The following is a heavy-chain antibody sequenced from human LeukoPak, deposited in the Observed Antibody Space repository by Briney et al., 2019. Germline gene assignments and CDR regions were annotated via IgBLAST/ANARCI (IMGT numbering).Heavy chain of an antibody. J-gene: IGHJ4*02. CDR1: GFTFCGYW. V-gene: IGHV3-7*01. Sequence: PGGSLRLSCAASGFTFCGYWMSWVRQAPGKGLEWVANIRQDGSVQNYVDSVKGRFTISRDNPKNSVYLQMSSLRAEDTAVYYWLVTTCSRGFDYWGQGTLVTVSS. D-gene: IGHD1/OR15-1a*01. CDR3: LVTTCSRGFDY. CDR2: IRQDGSVQ.